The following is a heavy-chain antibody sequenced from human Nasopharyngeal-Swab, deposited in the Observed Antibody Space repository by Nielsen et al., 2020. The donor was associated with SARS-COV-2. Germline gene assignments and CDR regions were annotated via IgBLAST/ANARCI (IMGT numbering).Heavy chain of an antibody. CDR1: GFTFSSYW. CDR3: ARLSAYGYGLEIYYYYYYGMDV. V-gene: IGHV3-7*01. J-gene: IGHJ6*02. D-gene: IGHD5-18*01. Sequence: GASLKISCAASGFTFSSYWMSWVRQAPGKGLEWVANIKQDGSEKYYVDSVKGRFTISRDNAKNSLYLQMNSLRAEDTAVYYCARLSAYGYGLEIYYYYYYGMDVWGQGTTVTVSS. CDR2: IKQDGSEK.